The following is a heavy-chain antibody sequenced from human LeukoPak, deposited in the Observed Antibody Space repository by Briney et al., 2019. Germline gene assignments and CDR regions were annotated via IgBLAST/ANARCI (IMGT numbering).Heavy chain of an antibody. V-gene: IGHV3-21*01. CDR1: GFTFINYS. CDR3: ACLRGPSDY. CDR2: ISTNSAFI. Sequence: GGSLRLSCTASGFTFINYSMNCVRQAPGEGLEWVSSISTNSAFIYYADSVRGRFTISRDNTKNSLYLQMDSLTADETAVYFCACLRGPSDYWGQGTLVTVSS. J-gene: IGHJ4*02. D-gene: IGHD4-17*01.